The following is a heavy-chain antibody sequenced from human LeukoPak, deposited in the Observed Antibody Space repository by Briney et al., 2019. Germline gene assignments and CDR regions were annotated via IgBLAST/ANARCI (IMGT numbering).Heavy chain of an antibody. CDR1: GFTFDDYG. CDR3: ARGGTGYYYYYGMDV. Sequence: GGSLRLSCAASGFTFDDYGMSWVRQAPGKGLVWVSRINSDGSSTSYADSVKGRFTISRDNAKNTLYLQMNSLRAEDTAVYYCARGGTGYYYYYGMDVWGQGTTVTVSS. J-gene: IGHJ6*02. D-gene: IGHD1-1*01. V-gene: IGHV3-74*01. CDR2: INSDGSST.